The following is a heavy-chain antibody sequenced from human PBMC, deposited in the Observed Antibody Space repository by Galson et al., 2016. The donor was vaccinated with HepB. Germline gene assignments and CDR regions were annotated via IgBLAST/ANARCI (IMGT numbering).Heavy chain of an antibody. D-gene: IGHD3-3*01. V-gene: IGHV1-18*04. CDR3: ARVPSITILGAANYGMGV. CDR1: GYTFSRYS. CDR2: ISGYDGNT. J-gene: IGHJ6*02. Sequence: SVKVSCKASGYTFSRYSISWVRQAPGQGLEWMGWISGYDGNTNYAQKFQGRVTMATDTSTSTAYMELRSLTSEDTAVYYCARVPSITILGAANYGMGVWGQGTTVTVSS.